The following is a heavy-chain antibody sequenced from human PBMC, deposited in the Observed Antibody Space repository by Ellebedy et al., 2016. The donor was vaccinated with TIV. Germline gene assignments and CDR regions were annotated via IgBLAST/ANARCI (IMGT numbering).Heavy chain of an antibody. Sequence: AASVKVSCKASGYNFTTYSLNWLRQARGQRLEWMGWVYPGNGDTRYSQKFQDRITFSWDTSASTAYMELSSLRSEDTAVYYCARVKWELPFDYWGQGTLVTVSS. CDR1: GYNFTTYS. V-gene: IGHV1-3*01. CDR2: VYPGNGDT. J-gene: IGHJ4*02. CDR3: ARVKWELPFDY. D-gene: IGHD1-26*01.